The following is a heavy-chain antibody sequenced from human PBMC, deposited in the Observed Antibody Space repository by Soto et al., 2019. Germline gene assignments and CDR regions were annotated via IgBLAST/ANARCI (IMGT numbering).Heavy chain of an antibody. D-gene: IGHD2-2*01. Sequence: EVQLVQSGGGLVQPGRSLRLSCAATGFAFDEYVMHWVRQAPGKGLEWVGSIGWNGASIDYADSVKGRFTISRDNAKNSLLLQMNSLTTEDTALYFCAKSRVVPSFDRWGQGTVVTVSS. CDR3: AKSRVVPSFDR. CDR2: IGWNGASI. CDR1: GFAFDEYV. J-gene: IGHJ4*02. V-gene: IGHV3-9*01.